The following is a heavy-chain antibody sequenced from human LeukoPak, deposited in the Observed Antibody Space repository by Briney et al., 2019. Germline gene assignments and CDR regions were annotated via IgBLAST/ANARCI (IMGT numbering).Heavy chain of an antibody. Sequence: GASGKVSCKVSGYTLTELSMHWVRQAPGQGLGWMGGFDPEDGETIYAQKFQGRVTMTEDTSTDTAYMELSSLRSEDTAVYYCATAMVRGVYFDYWGQGTLVTVSS. J-gene: IGHJ4*02. CDR3: ATAMVRGVYFDY. CDR2: FDPEDGET. V-gene: IGHV1-24*01. CDR1: GYTLTELS. D-gene: IGHD3-10*01.